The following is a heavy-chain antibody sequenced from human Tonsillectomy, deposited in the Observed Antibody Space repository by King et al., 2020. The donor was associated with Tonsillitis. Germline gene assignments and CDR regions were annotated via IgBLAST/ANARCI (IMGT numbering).Heavy chain of an antibody. Sequence: QLVQSGAEVKKPGSSVKVSCKASGGTFSSYAISWVRQAPGQGLEWMGRIIPILGIANYAQKFQGRVTITADKSTSTAYMELSSLGSEDTAVYYCASGANYGVVYGIDVWGQGTTVTVSS. CDR2: IIPILGIA. J-gene: IGHJ6*02. CDR1: GGTFSSYA. D-gene: IGHD4/OR15-4a*01. V-gene: IGHV1-69*09. CDR3: ASGANYGVVYGIDV.